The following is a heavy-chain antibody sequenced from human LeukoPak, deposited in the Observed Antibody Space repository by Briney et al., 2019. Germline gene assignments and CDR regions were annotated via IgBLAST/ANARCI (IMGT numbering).Heavy chain of an antibody. CDR3: ARGFTRSPRMGGRKN. V-gene: IGHV4-34*01. Sequence: SETLSLTCAVYGGSFSGYYWSWIRQPPGKGLEWIGEINHSGSTNYNPSLKSRVTISVDTSKNQFSLKLSSVTAADTAVYYCARGFTRSPRMGGRKNWGQETLVTVSS. CDR2: INHSGST. CDR1: GGSFSGYY. D-gene: IGHD3-16*01. J-gene: IGHJ4*02.